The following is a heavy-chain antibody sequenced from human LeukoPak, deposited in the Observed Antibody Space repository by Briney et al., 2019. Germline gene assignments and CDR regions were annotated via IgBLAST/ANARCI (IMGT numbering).Heavy chain of an antibody. J-gene: IGHJ4*02. CDR2: INWNGGST. D-gene: IGHD3-22*01. CDR3: ARGRDYYDSSHFDY. V-gene: IGHV3-20*04. Sequence: GGSLRLSCAASGFTFSAYSMNWFRQTPGKGLEWVSGINWNGGSTGYADSVKGRFTISRDNAKNSLYLQMNSLRAEDTALYYCARGRDYYDSSHFDYWGQGTLVTVSS. CDR1: GFTFSAYS.